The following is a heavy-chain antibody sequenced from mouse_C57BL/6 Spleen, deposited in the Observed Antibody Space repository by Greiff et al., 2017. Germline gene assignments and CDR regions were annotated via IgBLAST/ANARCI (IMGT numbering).Heavy chain of an antibody. CDR2: IWRGGST. V-gene: IGHV2-9*01. CDR3: AEHDNYSNLDY. D-gene: IGHD2-5*01. Sequence: VKLVQSGPGLVAPSPSLSITCTVSGYSLTSYGVDWVRQPPGKGLEWLGVIWRGGSTNYNSAPMSSLSICTDDSKRQVFLIMSRLQTDDTAMYYCAEHDNYSNLDYWGQGTSVTVSA. CDR1: GYSLTSYG. J-gene: IGHJ4*01.